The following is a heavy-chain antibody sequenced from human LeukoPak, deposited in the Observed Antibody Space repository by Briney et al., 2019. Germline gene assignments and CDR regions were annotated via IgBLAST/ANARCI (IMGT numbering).Heavy chain of an antibody. V-gene: IGHV3-11*04. CDR1: GFTFSDYY. CDR2: ISSSGSTI. Sequence: GGSLRLSCAASGFTFSDYYMSWIRQAPGQGLEWVSYISSSGSTIYYADSVKGRFTISRDNAKNSLYLQMNSLRAEDTAVYYCAKEGHDYVWGSYRPSGWFDPWGQGTLVTVSS. D-gene: IGHD3-16*02. CDR3: AKEGHDYVWGSYRPSGWFDP. J-gene: IGHJ5*02.